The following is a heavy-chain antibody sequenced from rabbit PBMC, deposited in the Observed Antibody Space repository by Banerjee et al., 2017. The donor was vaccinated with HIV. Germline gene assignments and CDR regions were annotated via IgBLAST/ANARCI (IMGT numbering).Heavy chain of an antibody. V-gene: IGHV1S45*01. CDR3: ARADYTGYGYVNYFNL. D-gene: IGHD7-1*01. CDR2: ICVGASGST. Sequence: QQQLEESGGDLVKPEGSLTLTCTASGFSFSSSYRICWVRQAPGKGLEWIACICVGASGSTHYASWAKGRFTISKTSSTTVTLQMTSLTAADTATYFCARADYTGYGYVNYFNLWGPGTLVTVS. J-gene: IGHJ4*01. CDR1: GFSFSSSYR.